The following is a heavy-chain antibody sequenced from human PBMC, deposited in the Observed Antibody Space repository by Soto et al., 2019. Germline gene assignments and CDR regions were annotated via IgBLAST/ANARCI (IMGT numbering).Heavy chain of an antibody. J-gene: IGHJ6*02. CDR1: GFTFSSCA. CDR2: IIDSGAST. CDR3: AKGRSYYYYYGVDV. V-gene: IGHV3-23*01. Sequence: EVQLLESGGGLVQPGGSLRLSCAASGFTFSSCAMGWVRQAPGKGLEWVSDIIDSGASTYYADSVKGRFTISRDNSKNTLYLQMNSLRAEDTALYYCAKGRSYYYYYGVDVWGQGTTVTVSS.